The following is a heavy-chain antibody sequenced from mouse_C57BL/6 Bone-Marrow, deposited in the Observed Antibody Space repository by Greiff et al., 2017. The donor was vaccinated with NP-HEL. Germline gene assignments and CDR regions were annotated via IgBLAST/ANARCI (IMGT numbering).Heavy chain of an antibody. CDR3: ARPYGKGEDFDV. CDR1: GYTFTDYY. D-gene: IGHD2-1*01. V-gene: IGHV1-19*01. CDR2: INPYNGGT. J-gene: IGHJ1*03. Sequence: EVKLVESGPVLVKPGASVKMSCKASGYTFTDYYMNWVKQSHGKSLEWIGVINPYNGGTSYNQKFKGKATLTVDKSSSTAYMELNSLTSEDSAVYYCARPYGKGEDFDVWGTGTTVTVSS.